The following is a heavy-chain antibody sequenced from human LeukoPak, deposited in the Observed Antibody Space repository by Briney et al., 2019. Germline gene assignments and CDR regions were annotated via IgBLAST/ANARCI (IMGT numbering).Heavy chain of an antibody. D-gene: IGHD3-22*01. CDR2: IYYSGST. J-gene: IGHJ4*02. Sequence: SQTLSLTCTVSGGSISSGGYCWSWLRQHPGKGLEWIGYIYYSGSTYYNPSLNSRVTISVDTSKHQFSLKLSSVTAADTAVYYCARVGDSSGYLDYWGQGTLVTVSS. CDR1: GGSISSGGYC. V-gene: IGHV4-31*03. CDR3: ARVGDSSGYLDY.